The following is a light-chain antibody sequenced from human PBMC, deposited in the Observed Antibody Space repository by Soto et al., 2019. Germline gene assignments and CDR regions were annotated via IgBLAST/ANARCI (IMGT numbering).Light chain of an antibody. Sequence: EIVMTQSPATLSVSPGERATLSCRASQSVSSNLAWYQQKPGQAPRVLIYGASTRDTGIPARFSGSGSGTEFTLAISNLLSVDVAVYFGQQYNCWPTFGGGTKLEI. CDR1: QSVSSN. V-gene: IGKV3-15*01. J-gene: IGKJ4*01. CDR3: QQYNCWPT. CDR2: GAS.